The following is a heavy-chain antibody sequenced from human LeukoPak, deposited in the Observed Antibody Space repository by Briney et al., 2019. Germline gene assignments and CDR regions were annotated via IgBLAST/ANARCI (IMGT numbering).Heavy chain of an antibody. CDR3: TTVHSYYYDSSGYPYFDY. Sequence: GGSLRLSCVASGFTFSNAWMSWVRQAPGKGLEWVGRIKSKTDGGTTDYAAPVKGRFTISRDDSKNTLYLQMNSLKTEDTAVYYCTTVHSYYYDSSGYPYFDYWGQGTLVTVSS. CDR1: GFTFSNAW. J-gene: IGHJ4*02. D-gene: IGHD3-22*01. V-gene: IGHV3-15*01. CDR2: IKSKTDGGTT.